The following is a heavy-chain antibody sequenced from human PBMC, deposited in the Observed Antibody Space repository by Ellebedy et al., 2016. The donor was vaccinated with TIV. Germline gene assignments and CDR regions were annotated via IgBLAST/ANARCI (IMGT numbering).Heavy chain of an antibody. V-gene: IGHV3-23*01. CDR2: ISGSGTAI. D-gene: IGHD5-12*01. Sequence: PGGSLRLSCAASGFTFSTYTMSWVRQAPGKGLEWVSAISGSGTAIYHADSVKGRFTISRDNSKNTMYLQMDSLRPEDTAIYYCTTALNVDIVATFHFDHWGQGALVTVSS. CDR1: GFTFSTYT. J-gene: IGHJ4*02. CDR3: TTALNVDIVATFHFDH.